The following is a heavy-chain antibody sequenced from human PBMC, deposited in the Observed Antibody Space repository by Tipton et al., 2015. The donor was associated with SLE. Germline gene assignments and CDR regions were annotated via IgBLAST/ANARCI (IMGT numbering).Heavy chain of an antibody. CDR2: IYTSGST. V-gene: IGHV4-61*02. CDR1: GGSISSGSYY. D-gene: IGHD5-12*01. Sequence: LSLTCTVSGGSISSGSYYWSWIRQPAGKGLEWIGRIYTSGSTNYNPSLKSRVTISVDTSKNQFSLKLSSVTAADTAVYYCARAPGLRYAFDIWGRGTMVTVSS. J-gene: IGHJ3*02. CDR3: ARAPGLRYAFDI.